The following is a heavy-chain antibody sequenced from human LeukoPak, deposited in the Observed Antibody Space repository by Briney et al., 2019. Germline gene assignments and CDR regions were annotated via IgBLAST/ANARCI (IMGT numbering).Heavy chain of an antibody. CDR1: GFTFSSYA. V-gene: IGHV3-23*01. CDR2: ISGSGGRT. J-gene: IGHJ3*02. Sequence: GGSLRLSCAASGFTFSSYALNWVRQAPGKGLEWVSSISGSGGRTYYADSVKGRFTISRDNPKNTLYLQMNSLRAEDTAVYYCAKPARTDAFDIWGQGTMVTVSS. CDR3: AKPARTDAFDI. D-gene: IGHD1-14*01.